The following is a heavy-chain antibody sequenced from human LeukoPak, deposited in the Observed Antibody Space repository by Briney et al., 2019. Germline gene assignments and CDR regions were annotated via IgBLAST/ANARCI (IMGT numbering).Heavy chain of an antibody. CDR2: ISSSSSYI. Sequence: GGSLRLSCAASGFTFSSYSMNWVRQAPGKGLEWVSSISSSSSYIYYADSVKGRFTISRDNAKNSLYLQMNSLRAEDTAVYYCARVEWVVVAATTTAYHMDVWGKGTTVTVSS. CDR3: ARVEWVVVAATTTAYHMDV. V-gene: IGHV3-21*01. D-gene: IGHD2-15*01. CDR1: GFTFSSYS. J-gene: IGHJ6*03.